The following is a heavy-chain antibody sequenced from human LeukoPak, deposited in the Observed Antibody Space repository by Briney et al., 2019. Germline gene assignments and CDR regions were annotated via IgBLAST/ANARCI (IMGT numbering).Heavy chain of an antibody. CDR3: ARISTSVAGADY. CDR1: GFTFSSYA. D-gene: IGHD6-19*01. CDR2: ISGSGGST. Sequence: GGSLRLSCAASGFTFSSYAMSWVRQAPGKGLEWVSAISGSGGSTYYADSVKGRFTISRDNSKNSLYLQMDSLRAEDTAVYYCARISTSVAGADYWGQGTLVTVSS. V-gene: IGHV3-23*01. J-gene: IGHJ4*02.